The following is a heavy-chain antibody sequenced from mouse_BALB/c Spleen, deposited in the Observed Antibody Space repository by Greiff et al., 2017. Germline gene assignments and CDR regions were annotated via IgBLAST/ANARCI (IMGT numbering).Heavy chain of an antibody. CDR2: ISYDGSN. CDR3: AREPYYGAMDY. J-gene: IGHJ4*01. CDR1: GYSITSGYY. D-gene: IGHD2-10*01. V-gene: IGHV3-6*02. Sequence: EVKLMESGPGLVKPSQSLSLTCSVTGYSITSGYYWNWIRQFPGNKLEWMGYISYDGSNNYNPSLKNRISITRDTSKNQFFLKLNSVTTEDTATYYCAREPYYGAMDYWGQGTSVTVSS.